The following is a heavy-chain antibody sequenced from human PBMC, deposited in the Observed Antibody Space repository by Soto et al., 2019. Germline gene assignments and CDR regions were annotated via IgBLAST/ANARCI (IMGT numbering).Heavy chain of an antibody. V-gene: IGHV3-7*01. J-gene: IGHJ4*02. CDR2: VNEDGSEK. CDR3: AKWGGAGSDS. D-gene: IGHD1-26*01. CDR1: GFTFSSYY. Sequence: EVQLVESGGGLVQPGGSLRLSCAASGFTFSSYYMSWVRQAQGKGLEWVANVNEDGSEKSYVDSVKGRFTVSRDNAKNSRYLQMNSLRAEETAVYYCAKWGGAGSDSWGQGTLVTVSS.